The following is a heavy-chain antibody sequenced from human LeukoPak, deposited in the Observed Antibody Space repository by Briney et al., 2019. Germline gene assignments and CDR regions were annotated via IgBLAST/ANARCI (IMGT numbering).Heavy chain of an antibody. J-gene: IGHJ4*02. V-gene: IGHV3-21*01. CDR2: ISSSSSYI. CDR1: GFAFSSYN. Sequence: GSLRLSCAASGFAFSSYNMNWVRQAPGKGLEWVSSISSSSSYIYYADSVKGRFTISRDNAKNSLYLQMNSLRAEDTAVYYCARDGPLNTYYYDSSGYWGGQGTLVTVSS. CDR3: ARDGPLNTYYYDSSGYW. D-gene: IGHD3-22*01.